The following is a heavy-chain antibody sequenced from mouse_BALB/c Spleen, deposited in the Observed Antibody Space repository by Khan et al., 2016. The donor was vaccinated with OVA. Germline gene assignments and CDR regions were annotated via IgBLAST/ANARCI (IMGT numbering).Heavy chain of an antibody. CDR1: GYTFTDYY. Sequence: QVQLKQSGAELARPGASVKLSCKASGYTFTDYYINWVKLRTGQGLEWIGEISPGSGDTYYNERFKGKATLTADKSSSTAYMQRISLTSDASAVYFCAKRNYFGYTFAYWGQGTLVTVSA. J-gene: IGHJ3*01. D-gene: IGHD1-2*01. CDR3: AKRNYFGYTFAY. CDR2: ISPGSGDT. V-gene: IGHV1-77*01.